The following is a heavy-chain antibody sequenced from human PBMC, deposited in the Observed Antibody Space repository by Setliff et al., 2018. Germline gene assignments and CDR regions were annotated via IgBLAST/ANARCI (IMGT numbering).Heavy chain of an antibody. CDR1: GYTLSRHY. CDR2: INPGGGSA. Sequence: ASVKVSCKATGYTLSRHYMHWARQAPGQGLEWMGIINPGGGSASIVQKFQGRVTMTSVTSTSTVYMDLTGLASEDTAVYYCARAGVAAADRKGLLEYWGQGTLVTVSS. CDR3: ARAGVAAADRKGLLEY. D-gene: IGHD6-13*01. V-gene: IGHV1-46*01. J-gene: IGHJ4*02.